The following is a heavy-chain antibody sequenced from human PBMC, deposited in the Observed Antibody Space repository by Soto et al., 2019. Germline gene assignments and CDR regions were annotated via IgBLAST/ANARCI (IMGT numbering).Heavy chain of an antibody. V-gene: IGHV1-2*04. D-gene: IGHD2-2*01. CDR2: INPNSGGT. Sequence: QVQLVQSGAEVKKPGASVKVSCKASGYTFTGYYMHWVRQAHGQGLEWMGWINPNSGGTNYAQKFQGWVTMTRDTSISTAYMELSRLRSDDTAVYYCARGYCSSTSCSPDYYYYGMDVWAQGTTVTVSS. CDR1: GYTFTGYY. J-gene: IGHJ6*02. CDR3: ARGYCSSTSCSPDYYYYGMDV.